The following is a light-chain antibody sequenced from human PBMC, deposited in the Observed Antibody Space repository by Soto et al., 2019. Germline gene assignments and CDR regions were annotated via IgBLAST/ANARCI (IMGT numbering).Light chain of an antibody. J-gene: IGKJ1*01. Sequence: VLTQSPGTLSLSPGERATLSCRASQSGSSSYLAWYQQKAGQAPRLLIYGVSTRATGIPDRFSGSGSGTDFTLTISRLEPEDFAVYYCQQYGSSTWTFGQGTKVDI. CDR1: QSGSSSY. V-gene: IGKV3-20*01. CDR3: QQYGSSTWT. CDR2: GVS.